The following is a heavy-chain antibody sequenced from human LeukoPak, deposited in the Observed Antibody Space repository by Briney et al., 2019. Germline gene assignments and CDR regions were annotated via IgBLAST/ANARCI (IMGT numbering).Heavy chain of an antibody. J-gene: IGHJ4*02. Sequence: GGSLRLSCAASGFTVSSNYMIWVRQAPGKGLEWVSVIYSGGSTYYADSVKGRFTISRDNSKKTLYLQMNSLRDEDTAVYYCARAPGGYDSSGYPYFDYWGQGILVTVSS. D-gene: IGHD3-22*01. CDR3: ARAPGGYDSSGYPYFDY. CDR2: IYSGGST. V-gene: IGHV3-66*01. CDR1: GFTVSSNY.